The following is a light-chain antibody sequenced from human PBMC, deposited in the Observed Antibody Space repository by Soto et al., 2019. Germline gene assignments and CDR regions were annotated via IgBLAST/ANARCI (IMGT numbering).Light chain of an antibody. CDR2: SND. CDR1: SSNLGTNS. CDR3: AKWDDSLNGLV. Sequence: QSVLTQPPSAAGTPGQRITISCSGSSSNLGTNSVNWYQHLPGTAPKLLIYSNDQRPSGVPDRFSGSKSGTSASLAISGLQSEDEADYYCAKWDDSLNGLVFGTGTKLTVL. J-gene: IGLJ1*01. V-gene: IGLV1-44*01.